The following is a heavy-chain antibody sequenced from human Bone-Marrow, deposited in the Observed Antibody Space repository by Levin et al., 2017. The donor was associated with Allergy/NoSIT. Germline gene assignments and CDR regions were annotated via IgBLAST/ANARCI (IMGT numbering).Heavy chain of an antibody. Sequence: GESLKISCAASGFTFDRYALSWVRQAPGKGLEWVAGISGGGARTKYADSVEGRFTISRDNADKMLYLQMNSLRAEDTAIYYCAKNYLDVPAANLYYHDYALDVWGQGTPVTVSS. J-gene: IGHJ6*02. CDR1: GFTFDRYA. V-gene: IGHV3-23*01. CDR2: ISGGGART. D-gene: IGHD6-13*01. CDR3: AKNYLDVPAANLYYHDYALDV.